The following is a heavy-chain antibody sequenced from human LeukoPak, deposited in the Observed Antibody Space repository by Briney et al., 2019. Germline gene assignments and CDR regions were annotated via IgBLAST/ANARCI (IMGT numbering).Heavy chain of an antibody. CDR3: AIFDFLFGEIDNWFDP. V-gene: IGHV5-51*01. J-gene: IGHJ5*02. Sequence: GESLKISCKRSGYNFTIYWIGWVRQMPGKGLEWMGIIYPGDSDTRYSPSFQGQVTISADKSISTAYLQWSSLKASDTAMYYCAIFDFLFGEIDNWFDPWGQGTQVTVSS. CDR2: IYPGDSDT. D-gene: IGHD3-16*01. CDR1: GYNFTIYW.